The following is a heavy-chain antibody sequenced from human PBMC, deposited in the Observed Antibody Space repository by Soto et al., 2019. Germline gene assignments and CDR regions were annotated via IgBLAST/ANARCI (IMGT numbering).Heavy chain of an antibody. Sequence: PSETLSLTCAVYGGSFSGYYWSWIRQPPGKGLEWIGEINHSRSTNYNPSLKSRVTISVDTSKNQFSLKLSSVTAADTAVYYCARVDYYGSGSSMGGSYWGQGTLVTVS. CDR3: ARVDYYGSGSSMGGSY. V-gene: IGHV4-34*01. J-gene: IGHJ4*02. CDR1: GGSFSGYY. CDR2: INHSRST. D-gene: IGHD3-10*01.